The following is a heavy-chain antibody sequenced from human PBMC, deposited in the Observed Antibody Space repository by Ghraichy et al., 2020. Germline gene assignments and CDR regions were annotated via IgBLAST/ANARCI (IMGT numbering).Heavy chain of an antibody. CDR3: ASATGSLGRYDY. V-gene: IGHV4-59*01. CDR1: GASISSYY. Sequence: SETLSLTCSVSGASISSYYWTWIRQPPGKGLEWIGFVRSSGNTNYNPSLKSRVAISFDTSKSEFSLTVNSVTAADTALYFCASATGSLGRYDYWGRGTLVTVSP. D-gene: IGHD1-1*01. CDR2: VRSSGNT. J-gene: IGHJ4*02.